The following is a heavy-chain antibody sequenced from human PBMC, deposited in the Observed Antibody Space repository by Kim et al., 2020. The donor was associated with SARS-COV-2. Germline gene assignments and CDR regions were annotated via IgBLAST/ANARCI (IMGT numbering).Heavy chain of an antibody. CDR3: ASDRTRGPPYFDY. J-gene: IGHJ4*02. D-gene: IGHD1-7*01. CDR2: ISSSSSYI. Sequence: GGSLRLSCAASGFTFSSYSMNWVRQAPGKGLEWVSSISSSSSYIYYADSVKGRFTISRDNAKNSLYLQMNSLRAEDTAVYYCASDRTRGPPYFDYWGQGTLVTVSS. CDR1: GFTFSSYS. V-gene: IGHV3-21*01.